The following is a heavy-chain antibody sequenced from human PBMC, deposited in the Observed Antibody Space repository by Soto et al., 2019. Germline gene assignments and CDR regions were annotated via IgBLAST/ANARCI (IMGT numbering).Heavy chain of an antibody. CDR1: GFTFDDYA. CDR3: HKDSTTMVRMCDH. CDR2: ISWNSASI. J-gene: IGHJ4*01. D-gene: IGHD5-18*01. V-gene: IGHV3-9*01. Sequence: PGGSLRLSCAASGFTFDDYAMHWVRQAPGKGPEWVSGISWNSASIGYADSVKGRFTISRDNAKKSLYLQMNSLKADDTAVYFFHKDSTTMVRMCDHWGHGTLVTVS.